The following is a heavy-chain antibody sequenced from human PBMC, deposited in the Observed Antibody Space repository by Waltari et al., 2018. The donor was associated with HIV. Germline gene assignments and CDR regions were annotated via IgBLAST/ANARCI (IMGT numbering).Heavy chain of an antibody. V-gene: IGHV3-15*01. CDR3: TTSMGGSYYGRDY. J-gene: IGHJ4*02. CDR1: RFTFSSAW. CDR2: IKSKSNGGTT. D-gene: IGHD1-26*01. Sequence: EVQLVESGGGLVKPGRSLKLSCAASRFTFSSAWMSWVRQAPGKGLEWVGRIKSKSNGGTTDYAAPVKGRFTISRDDSKDTLYLQMNSLKTEDTAVYYCTTSMGGSYYGRDYWGQGTLVTVSS.